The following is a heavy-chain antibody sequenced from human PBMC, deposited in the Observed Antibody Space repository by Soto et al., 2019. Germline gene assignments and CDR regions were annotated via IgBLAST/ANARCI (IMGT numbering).Heavy chain of an antibody. Sequence: SETLSLTCTVSGGSISSGGYYWSWIRQHPGKGLEWIGYIYYSGSTYYNPSLKSRVTISVDTSKNQFSLKLSPLTAADTAVYYCARGYHYYDSSGYYFFSRFEYYFDYWGQGTLVTVSS. CDR1: GGSISSGGYY. CDR2: IYYSGST. CDR3: ARGYHYYDSSGYYFFSRFEYYFDY. D-gene: IGHD3-22*01. J-gene: IGHJ4*02. V-gene: IGHV4-31*03.